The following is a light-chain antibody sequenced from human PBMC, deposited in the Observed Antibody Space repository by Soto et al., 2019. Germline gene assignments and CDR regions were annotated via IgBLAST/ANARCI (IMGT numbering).Light chain of an antibody. Sequence: EIVLTQSPGTLSLSPGERATLSCRASQSVSSSYLAWYQQKPGQAPRLLIYGASRRATGIPDRFSGSGSGTDFTLTISRLEPEDFAVYYCQQYVSSPLTFGGGTKVEIK. CDR2: GAS. CDR3: QQYVSSPLT. J-gene: IGKJ4*01. V-gene: IGKV3-20*01. CDR1: QSVSSSY.